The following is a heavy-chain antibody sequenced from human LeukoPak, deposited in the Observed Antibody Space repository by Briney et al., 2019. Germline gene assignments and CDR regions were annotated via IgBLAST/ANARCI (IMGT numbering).Heavy chain of an antibody. CDR1: GFTFDDYG. CDR3: ARDRTTTAIGIFDY. Sequence: GGSLRLSCAASGFTFDDYGMSWVRQAPGKGLEWVSGINWNGGSTGYADSVKGRFTISRDNAKNSLYLQMNSLRAEDTALYYCARDRTTTAIGIFDYWGQGTLVTVSS. V-gene: IGHV3-20*04. D-gene: IGHD4-11*01. CDR2: INWNGGST. J-gene: IGHJ4*02.